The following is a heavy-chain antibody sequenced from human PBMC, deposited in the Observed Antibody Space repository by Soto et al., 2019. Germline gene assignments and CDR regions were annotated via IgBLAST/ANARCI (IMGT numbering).Heavy chain of an antibody. V-gene: IGHV1-18*04. CDR1: GYPFTSYG. D-gene: IGHD2-8*01. CDR2: ITAYNGNT. CDR3: ARGGHCTKGVCYSGPHAFDI. Sequence: QVQLVQSGAEVKKPGASLKVSCKASGYPFTSYGFTWVRQAPGQGLEWMGWITAYNGNTNYPQKLQGRFTITPDRSTDTAYMELRSLRSDDTAVYYCARGGHCTKGVCYSGPHAFDIWGQGTKVTVSS. J-gene: IGHJ3*02.